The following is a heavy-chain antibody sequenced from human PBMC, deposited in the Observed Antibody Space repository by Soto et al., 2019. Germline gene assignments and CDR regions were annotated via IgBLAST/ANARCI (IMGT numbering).Heavy chain of an antibody. V-gene: IGHV5-10-1*01. CDR2: IDPIDSYT. J-gene: IGHJ6*02. D-gene: IGHD4-17*01. Sequence: GESLKISCKGSGYSFTSYWISWVRQMPGKGLEWMGRIDPIDSYTNYSPSFQGHVTISADKSISTAYLQWSSLKASDTAMYYCARHDYGDYDQTYFGMDVWGQGTTVTVSS. CDR3: ARHDYGDYDQTYFGMDV. CDR1: GYSFTSYW.